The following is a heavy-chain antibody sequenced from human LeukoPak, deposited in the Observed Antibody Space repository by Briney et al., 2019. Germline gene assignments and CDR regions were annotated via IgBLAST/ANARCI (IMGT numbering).Heavy chain of an antibody. D-gene: IGHD3-22*01. Sequence: GGSLRLSCATSGFTFSSYSMNWVRQAPGKGLEWVSSISSSSSYIYYADSVKGRFTISRDNAKNSLYLQMNSLRAEDTAVYHCARVPYYDSSGYALDYWGQGTLVTVSS. CDR2: ISSSSSYI. CDR3: ARVPYYDSSGYALDY. J-gene: IGHJ4*02. CDR1: GFTFSSYS. V-gene: IGHV3-21*01.